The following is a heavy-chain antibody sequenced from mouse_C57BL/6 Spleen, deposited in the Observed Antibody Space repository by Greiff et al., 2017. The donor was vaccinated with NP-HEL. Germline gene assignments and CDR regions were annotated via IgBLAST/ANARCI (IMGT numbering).Heavy chain of an antibody. J-gene: IGHJ2*01. CDR3: RRDFDD. CDR1: GFNIKDDY. Sequence: EVHLVESGAELVRPGASVKLSCTASGFNIKDDYMHWVKQRPEQGLEWIGWIDPENGDTEYASKFQGKATITADTSSNTAYLQLSSLTAEDTAVYYCRRDFDDWGQGTTLTVSS. CDR2: IDPENGDT. V-gene: IGHV14-4*01.